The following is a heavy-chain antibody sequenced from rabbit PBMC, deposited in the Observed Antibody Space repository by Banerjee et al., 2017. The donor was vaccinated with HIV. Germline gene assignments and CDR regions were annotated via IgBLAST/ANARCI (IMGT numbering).Heavy chain of an antibody. Sequence: QQLEESGGGLVQPGGSLKLSCKASGFDFSSYYMSWVRQAPGKGLEWIGYIDPVFGSTYYASWVNGRFTISSHNAQNTLYLQLNSLTAADTATYFCAREITGYAGYGCALNLWGQGTLVTVS. CDR1: GFDFSSYY. J-gene: IGHJ4*01. CDR2: IDPVFGST. D-gene: IGHD7-1*01. V-gene: IGHV1S7*01. CDR3: AREITGYAGYGCALNL.